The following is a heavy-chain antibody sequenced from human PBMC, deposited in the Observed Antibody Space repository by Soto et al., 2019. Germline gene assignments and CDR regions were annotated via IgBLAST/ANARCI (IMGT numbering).Heavy chain of an antibody. CDR2: ISGTASRT. CDR3: ATSFRYFDN. Sequence: GSPTLSCAGSRFTPTTTTLSWVRQPPGKGLEWVTTISGTASRTYYVDSVKGRFFISRDNSKNTVTLQMNNLTLDDTAVYYCATSFRYFDNWGQGTRVTVSS. V-gene: IGHV3-23*01. D-gene: IGHD3-9*01. J-gene: IGHJ4*02. CDR1: RFTPTTTT.